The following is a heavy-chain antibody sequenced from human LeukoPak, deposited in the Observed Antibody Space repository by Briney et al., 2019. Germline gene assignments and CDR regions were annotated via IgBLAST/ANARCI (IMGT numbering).Heavy chain of an antibody. CDR1: EYSFPNYC. Sequence: KVGESLKISCKHSEYSFPNYCIGWVRQMPGKGLEWMGIICPDDSDTRYSPSFQGQVTISADKSISTAYLQWSSLKASDTAMYYCAIGRGGQQLGDYWGQGTLVTVSS. V-gene: IGHV5-51*01. CDR3: AIGRGGQQLGDY. D-gene: IGHD6-13*01. J-gene: IGHJ4*02. CDR2: ICPDDSDT.